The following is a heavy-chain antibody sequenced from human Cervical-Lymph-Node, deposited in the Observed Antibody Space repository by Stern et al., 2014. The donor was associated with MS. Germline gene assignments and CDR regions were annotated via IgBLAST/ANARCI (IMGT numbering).Heavy chain of an antibody. CDR2: IIPIFGTA. V-gene: IGHV1-69*01. CDR1: GGTFSSYA. CDR3: ARGSTLLYCGGDCYSGYFDL. J-gene: IGHJ2*01. Sequence: QVQLVQSGAEVKKPGSSVKVSCKASGGTFSSYAISWVRQAPGQGLEWMGGIIPIFGTANYAQKFQGRVTITADESTSTAYMELSSLRSEDTAVYYCARGSTLLYCGGDCYSGYFDLWGRGTLVTVSS. D-gene: IGHD2-21*02.